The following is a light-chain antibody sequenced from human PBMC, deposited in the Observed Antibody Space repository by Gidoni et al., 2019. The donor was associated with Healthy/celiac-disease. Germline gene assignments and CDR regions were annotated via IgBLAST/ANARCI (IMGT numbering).Light chain of an antibody. CDR2: LAS. J-gene: IGKJ3*01. Sequence: DIVITQSPDSLAVSLGERATINCKSSQSVLYSSNNKNYLAWYQQKPGQPPKLLIYLASTRESGVPDRFSGSGSGTDFTLTISSLQAEDVAVYYCQQYYSTPFTFGPGTKVDIK. CDR3: QQYYSTPFT. V-gene: IGKV4-1*01. CDR1: QSVLYSSNNKNY.